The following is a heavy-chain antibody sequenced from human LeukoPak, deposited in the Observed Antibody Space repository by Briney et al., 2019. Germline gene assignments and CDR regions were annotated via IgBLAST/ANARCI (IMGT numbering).Heavy chain of an antibody. V-gene: IGHV3-23*01. CDR1: GFTFSSYA. CDR3: ARTPGSSGYYYY. CDR2: ISGSGGST. J-gene: IGHJ4*02. D-gene: IGHD3-22*01. Sequence: GGSLRLSCAASGFTFSSYAMSWVRQAPGKGLEWVSGISGSGGSTYYADSVKGRFTISRDNSKNTLYLQMNSLRAEDTAVYYCARTPGSSGYYYYWGQGTLVTVSS.